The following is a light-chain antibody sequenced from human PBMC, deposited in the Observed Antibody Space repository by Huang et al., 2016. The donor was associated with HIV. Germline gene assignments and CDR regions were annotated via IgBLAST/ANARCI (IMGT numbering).Light chain of an antibody. J-gene: IGKJ1*01. CDR2: KAS. V-gene: IGKV1-5*03. CDR3: HHYNSYSGA. CDR1: QTISNW. Sequence: DIQMTQSASTLSASVGDRVTITCRASQTISNWLDWYQQKPGKAPNLLIYKASPLESGVPSRFSGSGSGTEFTLTISSLQPDDFATYYCHHYNSYSGAFGQGTKVEIK.